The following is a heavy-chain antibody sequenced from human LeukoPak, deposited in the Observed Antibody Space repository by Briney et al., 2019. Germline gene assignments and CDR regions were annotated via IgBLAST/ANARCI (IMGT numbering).Heavy chain of an antibody. Sequence: GGSLRLSCAASGFTFSSYSMNWVRQAPGKGLEWVSSISSSSSYIYYADSVKGRFTISRDNAKNSLYPQMNSLRAEDTAVYYCARDGGLIAAAEDYDYWGQGTLVTVSS. CDR2: ISSSSSYI. V-gene: IGHV3-21*01. CDR3: ARDGGLIAAAEDYDY. J-gene: IGHJ4*02. CDR1: GFTFSSYS. D-gene: IGHD6-13*01.